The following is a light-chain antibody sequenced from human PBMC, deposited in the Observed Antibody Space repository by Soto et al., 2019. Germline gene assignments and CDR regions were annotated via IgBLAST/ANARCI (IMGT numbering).Light chain of an antibody. CDR1: QSVSSSY. CDR2: GAS. J-gene: IGKJ1*01. V-gene: IGKV3-20*01. CDR3: QQYGSAPCT. Sequence: EILLTQSPCTLSLSPGERATLSCRASQSVSSSYVSWYQQKPGQAPRLLIYGASIRATGITDRFSGSGSGTDFTLTLSRLEPEDFAVYYCQQYGSAPCTFGQGTQVEIK.